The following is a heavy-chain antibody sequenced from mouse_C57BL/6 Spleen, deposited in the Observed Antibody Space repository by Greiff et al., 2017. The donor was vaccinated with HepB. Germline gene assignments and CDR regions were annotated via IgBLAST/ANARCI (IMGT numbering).Heavy chain of an antibody. Sequence: VQLQQSGAELVRPGASVTLSCKASGYTFTDYEMHWVKQTPVHGLEWIGAIDPETGGTAYNQKFKGKAILTADKSSSTAYMEHRSLTSEDSAVYYCTGTVVASYYFDYWGQGTTLTVSA. J-gene: IGHJ2*01. CDR1: GYTFTDYE. V-gene: IGHV1-15*01. CDR3: TGTVVASYYFDY. D-gene: IGHD1-1*01. CDR2: IDPETGGT.